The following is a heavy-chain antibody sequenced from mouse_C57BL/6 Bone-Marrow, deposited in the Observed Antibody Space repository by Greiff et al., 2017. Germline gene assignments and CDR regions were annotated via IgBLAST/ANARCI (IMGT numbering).Heavy chain of an antibody. J-gene: IGHJ3*01. CDR3: ARGPWFAY. V-gene: IGHV5-17*01. CDR1: GFTFSDYG. CDR2: ISSGSSTI. Sequence: EVKLMESGGGLVKPGRSLKLSCAASGFTFSDYGMHWVRQAPEKGLEWVAYISSGSSTIYYADTVKGRFTISRDNAKNTLFLQMTSLRSEDTAMYYCARGPWFAYWGQGTLVTVSA.